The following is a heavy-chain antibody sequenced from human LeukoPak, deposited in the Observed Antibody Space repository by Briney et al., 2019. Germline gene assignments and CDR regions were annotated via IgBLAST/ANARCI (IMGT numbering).Heavy chain of an antibody. Sequence: GSVNVSCTASGYTFTNYAMNWVRQAPGQGLEWMGWINTNTGNPTYAQGLTGRFVFPLDTSVSTAYLQISSLKAEDTAVYYCARRRGGIAAAGTGRAYYYYMDVWGKGTTVTVSS. CDR2: INTNTGNP. CDR1: GYTFTNYA. V-gene: IGHV7-4-1*02. D-gene: IGHD6-13*01. CDR3: ARRRGGIAAAGTGRAYYYYMDV. J-gene: IGHJ6*03.